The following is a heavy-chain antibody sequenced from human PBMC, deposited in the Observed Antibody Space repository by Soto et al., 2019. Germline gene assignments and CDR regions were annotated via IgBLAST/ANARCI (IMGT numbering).Heavy chain of an antibody. CDR3: ARGSRTYGMDV. V-gene: IGHV4-59*12. Sequence: SLTCTVSGGSISSYYWSWIRQPPGKGLEWIGYIYYSGSTNYNPSLKSRVTISVDTSKNQFSLKLSSVTAADTAVYYCARGSRTYGMDVWGQGTTVTVSS. D-gene: IGHD1-26*01. CDR1: GGSISSYY. CDR2: IYYSGST. J-gene: IGHJ6*02.